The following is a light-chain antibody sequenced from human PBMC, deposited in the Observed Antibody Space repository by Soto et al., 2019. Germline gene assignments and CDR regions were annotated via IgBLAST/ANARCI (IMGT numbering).Light chain of an antibody. CDR2: EVT. CDR3: SSYAGGNTFV. V-gene: IGLV2-8*01. CDR1: SSDVGRYDY. Sequence: QSALTQPPSASGSPGQSVTISCSGTSSDVGRYDYVSWYQQHPGKAPELLISEVTKRPSGVPDRFSGSKSGNTASLTVSGLQAEDEADYYCSSYAGGNTFVFGGGTKVTVL. J-gene: IGLJ2*01.